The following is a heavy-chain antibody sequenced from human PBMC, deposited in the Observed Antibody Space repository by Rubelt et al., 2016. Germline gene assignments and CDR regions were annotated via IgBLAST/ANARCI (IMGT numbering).Heavy chain of an antibody. CDR2: VYYSGST. J-gene: IGHJ5*01. CDR3: ARESSAHSGSYDS. Sequence: QVQLQESGPGLVKPSETLSLTCTVSGGSISTYYWSWIRQPPGKGLALIGYVYYSGSTTYNPSLKSRRALSVDTSKNQFSLNLRSVTAADTAVYYCARESSAHSGSYDSWGQGTLVTVSS. CDR1: GGSISTYY. V-gene: IGHV4-59*01. D-gene: IGHD1-26*01.